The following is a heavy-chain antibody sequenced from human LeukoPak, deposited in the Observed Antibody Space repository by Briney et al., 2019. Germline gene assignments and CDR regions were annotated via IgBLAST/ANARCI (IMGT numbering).Heavy chain of an antibody. CDR3: AKSILASDYYFYAMDV. Sequence: GGSLRLPCTASGFTFISYAMSWVRQAPGKGLEWVSVSRGSGGSTHYADSVKGRFTISRDNSKSTLYLQMNSLRAEDTAVYYCAKSILASDYYFYAMDVWGQGTTVTVSS. CDR1: GFTFISYA. CDR2: SRGSGGST. J-gene: IGHJ6*02. D-gene: IGHD2-21*01. V-gene: IGHV3-23*01.